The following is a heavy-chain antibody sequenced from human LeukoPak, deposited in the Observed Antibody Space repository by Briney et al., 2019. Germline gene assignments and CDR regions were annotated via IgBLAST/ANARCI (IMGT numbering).Heavy chain of an antibody. Sequence: GASVKVSCKASGYTFTSYYMHWVRQAPGQGLEWMGIINPSGGSTSYAQKFQGRVTMTRDTSTSTAYMELSSLRSEDTAVYYCAREASAAAKMDVWGKGTTVTVSS. J-gene: IGHJ6*04. CDR1: GYTFTSYY. D-gene: IGHD6-13*01. CDR2: INPSGGST. V-gene: IGHV1-46*03. CDR3: AREASAAAKMDV.